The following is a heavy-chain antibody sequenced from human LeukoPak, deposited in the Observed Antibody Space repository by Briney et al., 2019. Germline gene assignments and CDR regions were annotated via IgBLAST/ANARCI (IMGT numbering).Heavy chain of an antibody. CDR1: GYTFTSYY. J-gene: IGHJ4*02. CDR2: INPSGGST. Sequence: ASVKVSCKASGYTFTSYYMHWVRQAPGQGLEWMGIINPSGGSTSYAQKFQGRVTMTRDTSTSTVYMELSSLRSEDTAVYCCARELAKPRYFDYWGQGTLVTVSS. V-gene: IGHV1-46*01. CDR3: ARELAKPRYFDY. D-gene: IGHD3-3*02.